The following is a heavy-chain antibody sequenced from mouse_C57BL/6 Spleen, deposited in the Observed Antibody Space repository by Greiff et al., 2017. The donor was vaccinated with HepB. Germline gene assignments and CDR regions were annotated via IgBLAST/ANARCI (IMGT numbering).Heavy chain of an antibody. Sequence: EVQLQQSGPELVKPGASVKISCKASGYSFTGYYMNWVKQSPEKSLEWIGEINPSTGGTTYNQKFTAKATLTVDKSSSTAYMQLKSLTSEDSAVYYCARVYSLFDYWGQGTTLTVSS. CDR2: INPSTGGT. V-gene: IGHV1-42*01. CDR1: GYSFTGYY. D-gene: IGHD2-1*01. CDR3: ARVYSLFDY. J-gene: IGHJ2*01.